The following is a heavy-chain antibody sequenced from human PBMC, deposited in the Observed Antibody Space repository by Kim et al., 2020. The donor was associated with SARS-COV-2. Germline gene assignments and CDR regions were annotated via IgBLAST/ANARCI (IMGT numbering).Heavy chain of an antibody. CDR3: ARVGSYFDY. CDR1: GFTFSSYG. D-gene: IGHD3-10*01. V-gene: IGHV3-33*05. CDR2: ISYDGSNK. J-gene: IGHJ4*02. Sequence: LSLTCAASGFTFSSYGMHWVRQAPGKGLEWVAVISYDGSNKYYADSVKGRFTISRDNSKNTLYLQMNSLRAEDTAVYYCARVGSYFDYWGQGTLVTVSS.